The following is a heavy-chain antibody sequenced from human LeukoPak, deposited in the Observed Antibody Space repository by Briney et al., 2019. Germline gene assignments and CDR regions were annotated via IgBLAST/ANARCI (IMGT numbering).Heavy chain of an antibody. CDR2: IFYSGTT. D-gene: IGHD6-13*01. CDR1: GDSISSSSYY. CDR3: ATYSRCWYFFDY. Sequence: SETLSLTCAVSGDSISSSSYYWGWIRQPPGKGLEWIGSIFYSGTTSYNPSLKSRVTISVDTSKNQLSLKLSSVTAADTAVFYCATYSRCWYFFDYWGQGTLVTVSS. V-gene: IGHV4-39*01. J-gene: IGHJ4*02.